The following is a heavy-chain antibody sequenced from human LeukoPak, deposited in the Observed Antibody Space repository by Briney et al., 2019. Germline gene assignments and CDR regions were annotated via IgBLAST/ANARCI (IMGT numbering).Heavy chain of an antibody. D-gene: IGHD3-3*01. CDR1: GGSISSYY. J-gene: IGHJ6*02. CDR3: ARAYYDFWSGYPLRDYGMDV. V-gene: IGHV4-59*01. CDR2: IYYSGST. Sequence: WETLSLTCTVSGGSISSYYWSWIRQPPGKGLEWIGYIYYSGSTNYDPSLKSRVTISVATSKNQFSLKLSSVTAADTAVYYCARAYYDFWSGYPLRDYGMDVWGQGTTVTVSS.